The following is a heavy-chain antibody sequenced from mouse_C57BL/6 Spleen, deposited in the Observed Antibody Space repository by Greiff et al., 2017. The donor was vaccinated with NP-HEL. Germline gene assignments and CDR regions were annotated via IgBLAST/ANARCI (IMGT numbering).Heavy chain of an antibody. V-gene: IGHV1-52*01. CDR3: ARADSAGYAMDY. J-gene: IGHJ4*01. CDR2: IDPSDSET. CDR1: GYTFTSYW. D-gene: IGHD3-2*02. Sequence: VQLQQSGAELVRPGSSVKLSCKASGYTFTSYWMHWVKQRPIQGLEWIGNIDPSDSETHYNQKFKDKATLTVDKSSSTAYMQLSSLTSEDSAVYYCARADSAGYAMDYWGQGTSVTVSS.